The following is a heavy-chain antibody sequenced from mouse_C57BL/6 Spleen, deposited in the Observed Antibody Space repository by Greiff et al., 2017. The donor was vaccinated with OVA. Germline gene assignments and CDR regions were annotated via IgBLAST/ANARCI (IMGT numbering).Heavy chain of an antibody. CDR2: INPNNGGT. V-gene: IGHV1-22*01. CDR1: GYTFTDYN. Sequence: EVQVVESGPELVKPGASVKMSCKASGYTFTDYNMHWVKQSHGKSLEWIGYINPNNGGTSYNQKFKGKATLTVNKSSSTAYMELRSLTSEDSAVYYCARGGYYGSSYYFDYWGQGTTLTVSS. J-gene: IGHJ2*01. D-gene: IGHD1-1*01. CDR3: ARGGYYGSSYYFDY.